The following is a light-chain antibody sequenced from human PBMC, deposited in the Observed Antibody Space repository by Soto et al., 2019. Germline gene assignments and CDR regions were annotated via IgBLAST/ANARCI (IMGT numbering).Light chain of an antibody. CDR3: QQYHNWPRT. CDR1: QSVSSN. CDR2: GAS. Sequence: EIVMTQSPATLSVSPGERATLSCRASQSVSSNLAWYQQKPGQAPRLLIYGASTRATGIPARFSGSGSGTEFTLTISSLQSEDFAVYYCQQYHNWPRTF. V-gene: IGKV3-15*01. J-gene: IGKJ1*01.